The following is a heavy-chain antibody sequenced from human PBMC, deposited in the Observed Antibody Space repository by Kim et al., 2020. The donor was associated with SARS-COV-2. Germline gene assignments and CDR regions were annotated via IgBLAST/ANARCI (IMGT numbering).Heavy chain of an antibody. CDR1: GGSISSGGYY. D-gene: IGHD3-22*01. V-gene: IGHV4-31*03. CDR3: ARGVGRYYDSSGYLRWFDP. Sequence: SETLSLTYTVSGGSISSGGYYWSWIRQHPGKGLEWIGYIYYSGSTYYNPSLKSRVTISVDTSKNQFSLKLSSVTAVDTAVYYCARGVGRYYDSSGYLRWFDPWGQGTLVTVSS. CDR2: IYYSGST. J-gene: IGHJ5*02.